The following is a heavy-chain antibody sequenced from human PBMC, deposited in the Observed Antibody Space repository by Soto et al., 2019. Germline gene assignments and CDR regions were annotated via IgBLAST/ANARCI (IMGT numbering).Heavy chain of an antibody. D-gene: IGHD4-17*01. CDR2: ISPDGSNR. V-gene: IGHV3-74*01. CDR3: AREVYGDYYYGMDV. CDR1: GFTFSTYW. Sequence: PGGSLRLSCAASGFTFSTYWMNWVRQTPGKGLMWVSRISPDGSNRGYADSVKGRFTISRDNSKNTLYLQMNSLRAEDTAVYYCAREVYGDYYYGMDVWGQGTTVTVSS. J-gene: IGHJ6*02.